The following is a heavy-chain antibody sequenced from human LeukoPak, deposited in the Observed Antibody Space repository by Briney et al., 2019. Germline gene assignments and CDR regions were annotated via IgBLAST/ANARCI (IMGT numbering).Heavy chain of an antibody. CDR2: ISGSGGST. J-gene: IGHJ4*02. CDR1: GFTFSSYA. Sequence: GGSLRLSCAASGFTFSSYAMSWVRQAPGKGLEWVSAISGSGGSTYYADSVKGRFTISRDNSKNTLYLQMNSLRAEDTAVYYCAKVPDSSGWSYYFDYWGQGTLVTVSS. CDR3: AKVPDSSGWSYYFDY. D-gene: IGHD6-19*01. V-gene: IGHV3-23*01.